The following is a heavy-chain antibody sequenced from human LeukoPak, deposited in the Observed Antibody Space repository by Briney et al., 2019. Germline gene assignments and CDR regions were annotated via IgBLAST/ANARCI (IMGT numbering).Heavy chain of an antibody. D-gene: IGHD6-19*01. CDR2: ISSSSSAI. CDR1: GFTFSTYS. V-gene: IGHV3-48*01. J-gene: IGHJ4*02. CDR3: ARDGGSGWSSAFFDH. Sequence: GGSLRLSCAAAGFTFSTYSMNWVRQAPGKGLVWVSYISSSSSAIYYADSVKGRFTISRDNAKNSLYLQMNSLRAEDTAVYYCARDGGSGWSSAFFDHWGQGTLVTVSS.